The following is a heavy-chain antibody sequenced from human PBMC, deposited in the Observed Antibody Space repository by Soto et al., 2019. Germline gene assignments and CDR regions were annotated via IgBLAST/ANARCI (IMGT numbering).Heavy chain of an antibody. Sequence: QVQLVQSGAEVKKPGASVKVSCKASGYTFTSYEINWVRQATGQGLEWMGWMNPNSGDTGYAQKFQGRVTMTRNTSISTAYMELSSLRSEDAAVYYCARGELLWFGELLRWGQGTLVNVPS. CDR1: GYTFTSYE. J-gene: IGHJ4*02. CDR2: MNPNSGDT. CDR3: ARGELLWFGELLR. V-gene: IGHV1-8*01. D-gene: IGHD3-10*01.